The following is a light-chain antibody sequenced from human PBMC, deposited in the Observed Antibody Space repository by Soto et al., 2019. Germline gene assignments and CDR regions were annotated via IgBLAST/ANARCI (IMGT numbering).Light chain of an antibody. J-gene: IGLJ2*01. V-gene: IGLV3-1*01. CDR2: QDT. CDR1: KLGNQY. Sequence: SYELTQPPSVSVSPGQTASITCSGDKLGNQYACWYQQKPGQSPVLVIYQDTERPSGIPERFSGSNSGNTATLTISGTQAMDEADYYCQAWDSSTRVVFGGGTKLTVL. CDR3: QAWDSSTRVV.